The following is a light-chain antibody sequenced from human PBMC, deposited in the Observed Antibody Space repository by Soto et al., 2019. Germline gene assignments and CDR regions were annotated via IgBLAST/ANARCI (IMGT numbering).Light chain of an antibody. CDR2: DVS. CDR3: SSYTSNSTWV. V-gene: IGLV2-14*03. Sequence: QSALTQPASVSESPGQSIAISCTGTTSDVGGYNYVSWYQQHPGKAPRLMIYDVSNRPSGVSNRFSGSKSGNTASLTISGLQAEDEAYYYCSSYTSNSTWVFGGGTNLTVL. CDR1: TSDVGGYNY. J-gene: IGLJ3*02.